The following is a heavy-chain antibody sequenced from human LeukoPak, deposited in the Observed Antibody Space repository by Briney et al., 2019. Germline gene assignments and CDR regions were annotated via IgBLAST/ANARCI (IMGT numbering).Heavy chain of an antibody. CDR2: IYYSGST. Sequence: PSETLSLTCTVSGGSISSSSYYWGWIRQPPGKGLEWIGSIYYSGSTYYNPSLKSRVTISVDTSKDQFSLKLSSVTAADTAVYYCARQEDDYVWGSYDYWGQGTLVTVSS. CDR1: GGSISSSSYY. CDR3: ARQEDDYVWGSYDY. D-gene: IGHD3-16*01. J-gene: IGHJ4*02. V-gene: IGHV4-39*01.